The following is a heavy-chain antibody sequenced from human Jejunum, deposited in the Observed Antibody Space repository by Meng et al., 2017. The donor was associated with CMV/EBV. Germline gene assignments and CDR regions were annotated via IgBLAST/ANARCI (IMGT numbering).Heavy chain of an antibody. CDR2: VSSVSSYT. CDR3: ARDRYCTNGVCYTHFDS. Sequence: QGPMVGSGGGLVKPGGSLRLSCAASGFTFDDYYMNWIRQAPGKGLEWVSSVSSVSSYTNYADSVKGRFTISRDNAKNSLYLQMNSLRAEDTAVYYCARDRYCTNGVCYTHFDSWGQGTLVTVSS. D-gene: IGHD2-8*01. J-gene: IGHJ4*02. CDR1: GFTFDDYY. V-gene: IGHV3-11*06.